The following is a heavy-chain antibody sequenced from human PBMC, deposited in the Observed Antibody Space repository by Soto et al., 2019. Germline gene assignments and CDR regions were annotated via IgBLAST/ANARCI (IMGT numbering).Heavy chain of an antibody. V-gene: IGHV1-18*01. D-gene: IGHD1-1*01. Sequence: QVQLVQSGAEVKKPGASVKVSCKASGYTFSTYGFSWVRQAPGQGLEWMGWIGADNGNTNYAQNFQGRVTMTTDTATTTPCREWTSVTAVDTAVYFCAGDWKGAEGFDPWGQGTLVTVSS. J-gene: IGHJ5*02. CDR1: GYTFSTYG. CDR2: IGADNGNT. CDR3: AGDWKGAEGFDP.